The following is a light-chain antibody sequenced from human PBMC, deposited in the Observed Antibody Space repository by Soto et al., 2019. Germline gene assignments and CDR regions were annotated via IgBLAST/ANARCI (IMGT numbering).Light chain of an antibody. CDR2: GAS. V-gene: IGKV3-15*01. CDR1: QSVGSN. CDR3: QQRSNWPIT. Sequence: VMTQSPATLSVSPGERATLSCRASQSVGSNLAWYQQTPGQATRLLIYGASTRDTGIPDRFSGSESGADVTLTISSLEPEDFAVYYCQQRSNWPITFGQGTRLEIK. J-gene: IGKJ5*01.